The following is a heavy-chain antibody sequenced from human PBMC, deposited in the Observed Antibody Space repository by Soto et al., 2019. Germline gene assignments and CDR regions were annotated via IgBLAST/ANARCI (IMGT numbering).Heavy chain of an antibody. J-gene: IGHJ4*02. CDR2: IYTGGST. Sequence: EVQLVESGGGLIQPGGSLRLSCAASGFTVSNNYMGWVRQAPGKGLEWVSIIYTGGSTYYTDSVKGRFTISRDNSKNTLNLQMNSLRAEDTAMYYCASATTVNRWDYWGQGTLVTVSS. V-gene: IGHV3-53*01. D-gene: IGHD4-17*01. CDR1: GFTVSNNY. CDR3: ASATTVNRWDY.